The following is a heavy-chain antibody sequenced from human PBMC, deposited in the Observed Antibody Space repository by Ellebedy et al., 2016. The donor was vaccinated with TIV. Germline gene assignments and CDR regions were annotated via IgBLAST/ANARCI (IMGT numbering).Heavy chain of an antibody. CDR1: GDSISSSSFF. Sequence: MPSETLSLTCTVSGDSISSSSFFWGWIRQPPGKGLEWIGSIYSGSTYYSPSLKSRVTISVDTSKNQFSLNLSSVTDADTAVYYCARVLRGGRYGDYFGYWGQGTLVTVSS. CDR3: ARVLRGGRYGDYFGY. J-gene: IGHJ4*02. CDR2: IYSGST. V-gene: IGHV4-39*07. D-gene: IGHD3-3*01.